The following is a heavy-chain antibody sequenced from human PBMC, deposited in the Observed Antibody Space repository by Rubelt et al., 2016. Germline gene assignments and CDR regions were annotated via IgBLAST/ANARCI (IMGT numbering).Heavy chain of an antibody. Sequence: SCNGSGYSFTTYWIGWVRQMPGKGLEWMGIIYPGDSDTRYIPSFQGQVTISADKSINSAYLPWSSLKASDTAIYYCARRAQDCSGGSCYSGNWFDLWGQGTLVTVSS. CDR3: ARRAQDCSGGSCYSGNWFDL. CDR1: GYSFTTYW. J-gene: IGHJ5*02. CDR2: IYPGDSDT. D-gene: IGHD2-15*01. V-gene: IGHV5-51*01.